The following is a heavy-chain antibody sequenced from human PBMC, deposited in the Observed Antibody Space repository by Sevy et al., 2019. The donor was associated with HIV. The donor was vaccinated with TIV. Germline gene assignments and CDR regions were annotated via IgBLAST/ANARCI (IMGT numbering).Heavy chain of an antibody. V-gene: IGHV4-38-2*01. CDR2: IYHSGST. CDR1: GYSISSGYY. J-gene: IGHJ6*02. Sequence: SETLSLTCAVSGYSISSGYYWGWIRQPPGKGLEWMGSIYHSGSTYYNPSLKSRVTISVDTSKNQFSLKLSSVTAADTAVYYCARILRFLEWTRDYGMDVWGQGTTVTVSS. CDR3: ARILRFLEWTRDYGMDV. D-gene: IGHD3-3*01.